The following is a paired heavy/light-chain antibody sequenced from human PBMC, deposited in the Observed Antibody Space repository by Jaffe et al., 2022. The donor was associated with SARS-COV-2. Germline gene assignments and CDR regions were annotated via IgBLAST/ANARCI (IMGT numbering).Heavy chain of an antibody. CDR2: INQSGST. CDR3: ARGVYQGGSYCLDF. D-gene: IGHD1-26*01. V-gene: IGHV4-34*01. Sequence: QVQLHQWGAGLVKPSETLSLTCAVYGGSFSGYSWSWIRQPPGKGLEWIGLEWIGEINQSGSTNYNPSLKSRVTMSVDTSKNQFSLNVNSMTAADTAVYYCARGVYQGGSYCLDFWGQGILVTVSS. CDR1: GGSFSGYS. J-gene: IGHJ4*02.
Light chain of an antibody. CDR3: QQYGSSLPYT. J-gene: IGKJ2*01. CDR1: QSVSRNY. Sequence: EIVLTQSPGPLSLSPGERVTLSCRASQSVSRNYLVWYQQKRGQAPRLLMYGASSRATGVPDRFSGSGSGADFTLTISRLEPEDFAVYYCQQYGSSLPYTFGQGTKLEIK. CDR2: GAS. V-gene: IGKV3-20*01.